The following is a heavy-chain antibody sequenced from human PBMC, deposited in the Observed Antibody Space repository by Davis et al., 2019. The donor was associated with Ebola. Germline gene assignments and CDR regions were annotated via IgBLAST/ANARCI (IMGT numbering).Heavy chain of an antibody. Sequence: SVTVSCKASGGTFSSYAISWVRQAPGQGREWTGGIIPMFGTANYAQKFQGRVTITADKSTSTAYMELSSLRSEDTAVYYCARDDRDCTGGVCYLYYYGIDVWGQGTTVTVSS. V-gene: IGHV1-69*06. J-gene: IGHJ6*02. D-gene: IGHD2-8*02. CDR3: ARDDRDCTGGVCYLYYYGIDV. CDR2: IIPMFGTA. CDR1: GGTFSSYA.